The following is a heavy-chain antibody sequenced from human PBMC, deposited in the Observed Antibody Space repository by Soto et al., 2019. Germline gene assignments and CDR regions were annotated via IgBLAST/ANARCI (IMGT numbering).Heavy chain of an antibody. D-gene: IGHD6-6*01. Sequence: ASVKVSCKASGGTFSSYAISWVRQAPGQGLEWMGGIIPIFGTANYAQKFQGRVTITADESTSTAYMELSSLRSEDTAVYYCARDRAARRPLPAYFDYWGQGTLVTVS. CDR1: GGTFSSYA. CDR2: IIPIFGTA. V-gene: IGHV1-69*13. J-gene: IGHJ4*02. CDR3: ARDRAARRPLPAYFDY.